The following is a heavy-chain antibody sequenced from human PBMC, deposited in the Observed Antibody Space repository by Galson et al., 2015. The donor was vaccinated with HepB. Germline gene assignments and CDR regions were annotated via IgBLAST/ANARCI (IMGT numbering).Heavy chain of an antibody. D-gene: IGHD5-24*01. Sequence: SVKVSCKASGYTFTGNYIHWVRQAPGQGLEWMGWVNPRSSATNYAQKFQGRVTMTRDTSINTAYMELSSLRSDDTAVYYCVRLQDDSEGFYLYFDLWGRGTLVTVSS. CDR1: GYTFTGNY. J-gene: IGHJ2*01. CDR3: VRLQDDSEGFYLYFDL. V-gene: IGHV1-2*02. CDR2: VNPRSSAT.